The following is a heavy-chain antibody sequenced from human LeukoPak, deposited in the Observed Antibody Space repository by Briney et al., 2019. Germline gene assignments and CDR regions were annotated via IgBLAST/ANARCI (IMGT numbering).Heavy chain of an antibody. CDR3: ARDKEYDILTGP. V-gene: IGHV3-48*04. CDR2: ISSTGGTI. Sequence: GGSLRLSCAASGFTFSSNSMNWVRQAPGKGLEWVSYISSTGGTIYYADSMKGRFTISRDNAKNSLYLQMNSLRVEDTAVYYCARDKEYDILTGPWGQGTLVTVSS. J-gene: IGHJ5*02. D-gene: IGHD3-9*01. CDR1: GFTFSSNS.